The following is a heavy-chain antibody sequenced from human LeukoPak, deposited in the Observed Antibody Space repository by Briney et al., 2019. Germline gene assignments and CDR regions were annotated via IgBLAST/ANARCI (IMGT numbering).Heavy chain of an antibody. V-gene: IGHV3-15*07. CDR1: GLTFNNAW. CDR3: ATEKSSIWSGDY. CDR2: VKSKTDGGSI. D-gene: IGHD6-13*01. J-gene: IGHJ4*02. Sequence: PGGSLRLSCAASGLTFNNAWMNWVRQAPGKGLEWVGRVKSKTDGGSIDYAAPVKGRFTISRDDSKNTLYLKMNSLKTEDTAVYYCATEKSSIWSGDYWGRGTLVTVSS.